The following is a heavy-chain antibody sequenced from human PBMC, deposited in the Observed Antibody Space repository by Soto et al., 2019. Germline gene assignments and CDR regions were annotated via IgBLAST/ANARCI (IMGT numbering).Heavy chain of an antibody. Sequence: GGSLRLSCAASGFTFSSYGMHWVRQAPGKGLEWVAVIWYDGSNKYYADSVKGRFTISRDNSKNTLYLQMNSLRAEDTAVYYCARGRPAADYYYYMDVWGKGTTVTVSS. CDR1: GFTFSSYG. CDR3: ARGRPAADYYYYMDV. J-gene: IGHJ6*03. CDR2: IWYDGSNK. V-gene: IGHV3-33*01. D-gene: IGHD2-2*01.